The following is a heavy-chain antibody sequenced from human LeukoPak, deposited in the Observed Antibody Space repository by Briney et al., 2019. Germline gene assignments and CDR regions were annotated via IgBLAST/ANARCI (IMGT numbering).Heavy chain of an antibody. J-gene: IGHJ4*02. V-gene: IGHV3-23*01. CDR2: TSGSGGST. D-gene: IGHD3-22*01. CDR3: AKGNRITMIVVVITLDY. CDR1: GFTFNSYA. Sequence: GGSLRLSCAASGFTFNSYAMTWVRQAPGKGLEWVSATSGSGGSTYYADSVKGRFTISRDNSKNTLYLQMNSLRAEDTAVYYCAKGNRITMIVVVITLDYWGQGTLVTVSS.